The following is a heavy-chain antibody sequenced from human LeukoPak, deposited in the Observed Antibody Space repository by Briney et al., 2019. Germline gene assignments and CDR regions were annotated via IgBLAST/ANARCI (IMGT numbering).Heavy chain of an antibody. CDR2: ISHSGSI. D-gene: IGHD3-9*01. J-gene: IGHJ5*02. V-gene: IGHV4-4*02. Sequence: SGTLSLTCAVTGGSISRSNWWSWVRQPPGKGPEWIGEISHSGSINYNPSLKSRVTMSVDESKNQFSLKLSSVTAADSAVYYCARGDYDILTGWGGDWFDPWGQGILVTVSS. CDR3: ARGDYDILTGWGGDWFDP. CDR1: GGSISRSNW.